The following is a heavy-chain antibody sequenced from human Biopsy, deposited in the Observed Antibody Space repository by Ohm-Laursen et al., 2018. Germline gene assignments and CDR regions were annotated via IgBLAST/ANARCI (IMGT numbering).Heavy chain of an antibody. CDR2: IYSGGNT. D-gene: IGHD6-19*01. CDR1: DDSLTSGPEN. Sequence: TLSLTCTVSDDSLTSGPENWSWIRQSPGQGLECIGFIYSGGNTNYNPSLKNRVTMSVDTSQNQFYLKLYSVTAADTAVYYCAKGRRTGGWQYFDNWGQGALVIVSP. CDR3: AKGRRTGGWQYFDN. J-gene: IGHJ4*02. V-gene: IGHV4-61*01.